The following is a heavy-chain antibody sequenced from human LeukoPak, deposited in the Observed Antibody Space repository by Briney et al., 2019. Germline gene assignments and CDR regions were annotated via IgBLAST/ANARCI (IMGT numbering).Heavy chain of an antibody. Sequence: SETLSLTCTVSGDSISGYYWSWIRQPPGKGLEWIGEINHSGSATYNPSLKSRVTISVDTSKNQFSLKLTSVTAADTAVYYCARVYGGFDYWGQGALVTVSS. CDR3: ARVYGGFDY. CDR1: GDSISGYY. V-gene: IGHV4-34*01. J-gene: IGHJ4*02. CDR2: INHSGSA. D-gene: IGHD4-23*01.